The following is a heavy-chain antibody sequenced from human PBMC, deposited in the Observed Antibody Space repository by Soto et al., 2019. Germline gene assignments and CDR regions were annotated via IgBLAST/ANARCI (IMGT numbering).Heavy chain of an antibody. Sequence: SETLSLTCTVSGGSISSSSYYWGWIRQPPGKGLEWIGSIYYSGSTYYNPSLKSRVTISVDTSKNQFSLKLSSVTAADTAVYYCARCLYYDSSGYYPYYFDYWGQGTLVTVSS. CDR1: GGSISSSSYY. CDR2: IYYSGST. D-gene: IGHD3-22*01. J-gene: IGHJ4*02. V-gene: IGHV4-39*01. CDR3: ARCLYYDSSGYYPYYFDY.